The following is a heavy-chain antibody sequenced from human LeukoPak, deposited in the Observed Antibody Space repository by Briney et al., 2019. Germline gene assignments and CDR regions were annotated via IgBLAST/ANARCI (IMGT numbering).Heavy chain of an antibody. CDR2: IIPIFGTA. CDR3: ARWRYSSGNWFDP. V-gene: IGHV1-69*05. D-gene: IGHD6-19*01. Sequence: SVKVSCKASGGTFSSYAISWVRQAPGQGLEWMGGIIPIFGTANYAQKFQGRVTITTGESTSTAYMELSSLRSEDTAVYYCARWRYSSGNWFDPWGQGTLVTVSS. J-gene: IGHJ5*02. CDR1: GGTFSSYA.